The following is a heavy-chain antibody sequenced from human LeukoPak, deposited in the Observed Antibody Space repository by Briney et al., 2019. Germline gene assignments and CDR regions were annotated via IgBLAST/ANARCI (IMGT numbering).Heavy chain of an antibody. Sequence: QPGGSLRLSCAASGFPFSSYWMSWVRQAPGKGLEWVANIRHDGSETYYVDSLRGRFTISRDNAKNLVYPQMSSLRAEDTAIYYCARDETYDYESNGYLDFWGQGTVVTVSS. D-gene: IGHD3-22*01. CDR3: ARDETYDYESNGYLDF. V-gene: IGHV3-7*01. CDR1: GFPFSSYW. CDR2: IRHDGSET. J-gene: IGHJ4*02.